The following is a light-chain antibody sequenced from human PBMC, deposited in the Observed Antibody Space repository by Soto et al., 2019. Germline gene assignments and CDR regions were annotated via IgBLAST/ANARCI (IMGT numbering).Light chain of an antibody. J-gene: IGLJ1*01. Sequence: QSVVTQPPSASGTPGQRVTISCSGSSSNIGSNPVNWYQHLPGTAPKLLICSDNQRPSGVPDRFSCSKSGTAASLAISVLQSEDEADHYCSSYAGSSNVFGTGTKVTVL. V-gene: IGLV1-44*01. CDR3: SSYAGSSNV. CDR2: SDN. CDR1: SSNIGSNP.